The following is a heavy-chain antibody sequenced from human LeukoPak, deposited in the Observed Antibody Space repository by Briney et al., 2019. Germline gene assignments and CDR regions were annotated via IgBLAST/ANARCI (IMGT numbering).Heavy chain of an antibody. CDR3: ARRGEYSSGWPFDY. V-gene: IGHV1-2*06. Sequence: GASVKVSCKASGYTFTGYYMHWVRQAPGQGLEWMGRINPNSGGTNYAQKFQGRVTMTRDTSISTAYMELSRLRSDDTAVYYCARRGEYSSGWPFDYWGQGTLVTVS. CDR1: GYTFTGYY. CDR2: INPNSGGT. J-gene: IGHJ4*02. D-gene: IGHD6-19*01.